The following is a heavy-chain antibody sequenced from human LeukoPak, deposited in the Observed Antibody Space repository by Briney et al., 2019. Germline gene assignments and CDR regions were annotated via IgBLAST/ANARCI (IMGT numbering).Heavy chain of an antibody. V-gene: IGHV3-7*01. D-gene: IGHD6-6*01. CDR2: IKQDGSEK. Sequence: GGSLRRSCAASGFTFSSYWMSWVRQAPGKGLEWVANIKQDGSEKYYVDSVKGRFTISRDNAKNSLYLQMNSLRAEDTAVYYCARVDSSSQGNYYYYGMDVWGQGTTVTVSS. CDR1: GFTFSSYW. CDR3: ARVDSSSQGNYYYYGMDV. J-gene: IGHJ6*02.